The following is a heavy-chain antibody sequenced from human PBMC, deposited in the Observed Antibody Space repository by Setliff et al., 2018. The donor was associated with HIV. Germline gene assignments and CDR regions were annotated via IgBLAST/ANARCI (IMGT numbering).Heavy chain of an antibody. CDR3: ARDGGICSSTSCEAIGAFDI. D-gene: IGHD2-2*01. Sequence: GGSLRLSCATSGFTFTSYAIGWVRQAPGGGLEYVSAVSGNGGTTYYTDSVKGRFTISRDNSKNTLYLQMNSLRDEDTAVYFCARDGGICSSTSCEAIGAFDIWGQGTMVTVSS. V-gene: IGHV3-23*01. J-gene: IGHJ3*02. CDR1: GFTFTSYA. CDR2: VSGNGGTT.